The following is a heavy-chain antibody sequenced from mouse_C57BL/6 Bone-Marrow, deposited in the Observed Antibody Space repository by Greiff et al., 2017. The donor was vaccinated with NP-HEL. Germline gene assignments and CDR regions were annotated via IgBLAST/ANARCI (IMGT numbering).Heavy chain of an antibody. V-gene: IGHV2-2*01. CDR3: ARHGSTPFAY. CDR1: GFSLTSYG. D-gene: IGHD2-2*01. CDR2: IWSGGST. Sequence: QVQLQQSGPGLVQPSQSLSITCTVSGFSLTSYGVHWVRQSPGKGLEWLGVIWSGGSTDYNAAFISRLSISKDNSKSQVFFKMNSLQADDTAIYYCARHGSTPFAYGGQGTLVTVSA. J-gene: IGHJ3*01.